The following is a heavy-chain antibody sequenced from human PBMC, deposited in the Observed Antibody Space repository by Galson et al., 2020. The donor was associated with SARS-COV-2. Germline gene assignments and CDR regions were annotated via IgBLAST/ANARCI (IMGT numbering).Heavy chain of an antibody. CDR2: ISHDGRNK. V-gene: IGHV3-30*18. Sequence: TGGSLRLSCVASGFTFSRYGMHWVRQAPGKGLEWVAVISHDGRNKYYGDSVKGRFTIPRDNSKNTLYLQMNSLRAEDTAVYYCAKGGCSSASCYTYYYYGMDVWGQGTAVTVSS. CDR1: GFTFSRYG. CDR3: AKGGCSSASCYTYYYYGMDV. J-gene: IGHJ6*02. D-gene: IGHD2-2*02.